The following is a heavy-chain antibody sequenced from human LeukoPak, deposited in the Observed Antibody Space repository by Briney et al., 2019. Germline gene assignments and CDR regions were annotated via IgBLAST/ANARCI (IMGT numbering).Heavy chain of an antibody. D-gene: IGHD6-13*01. V-gene: IGHV6-1*01. CDR3: ARGHRYSSSWSFDY. CDR1: GDSVSSDRAT. J-gene: IGHJ4*02. Sequence: SQTLSLTCAISGDSVSSDRATWDWLRQSPSRGLEWLGRTYYRSKWYNDYAVSVKSRIIINPDISKNQFSLQLNSVTPEDTAVYYCARGHRYSSSWSFDYWGQGTLVTVSS. CDR2: TYYRSKWYN.